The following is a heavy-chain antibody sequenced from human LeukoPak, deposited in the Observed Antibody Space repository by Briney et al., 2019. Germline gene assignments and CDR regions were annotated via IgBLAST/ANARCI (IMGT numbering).Heavy chain of an antibody. Sequence: GGSLRLSCAASGVTFSSYEMNWVREAPRKGLGWGSYISSSSSTIYYAESVKGRFTIYRHNAQISLYLQMNSLRAEDTAVYYCARARQWLGILDYWGQGTLVTVSS. CDR3: ARARQWLGILDY. CDR1: GVTFSSYE. J-gene: IGHJ4*02. V-gene: IGHV3-48*03. D-gene: IGHD6-19*01. CDR2: ISSSSSTI.